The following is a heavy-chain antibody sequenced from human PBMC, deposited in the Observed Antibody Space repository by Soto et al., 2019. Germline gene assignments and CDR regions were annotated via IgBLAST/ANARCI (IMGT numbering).Heavy chain of an antibody. CDR2: IWDDGDNK. D-gene: IGHD3-10*01. J-gene: IGHJ4*02. V-gene: IGHV3-33*01. CDR1: GFAFSDHG. Sequence: QVNLVESGGGVVRPGTSLRLSCGASGFAFSDHGMHWVRQAPDRGLEWVGIIWDDGDNKFYGDSVKGRFTISRDNSKNTLYLHMTGLTTDDTAIYYCARDAGVRGAIIDYLDSWGQGTLVTVSS. CDR3: ARDAGVRGAIIDYLDS.